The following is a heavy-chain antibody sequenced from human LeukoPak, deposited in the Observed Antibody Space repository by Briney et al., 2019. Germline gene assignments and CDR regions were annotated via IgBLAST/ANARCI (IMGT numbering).Heavy chain of an antibody. V-gene: IGHV4-34*01. J-gene: IGHJ5*02. Sequence: SETMSLACAVYGGSFSGYYSCWIRQPPGKVLGWIGEMNDRVSTNYSPSLKSRLNISVDASKTQYSLNRKSVTAADTAVYYCARRARPPGGPNARYNWIDPWGQGTLVTVSS. D-gene: IGHD2-8*02. CDR2: MNDRVST. CDR1: GGSFSGYY. CDR3: ARRARPPGGPNARYNWIDP.